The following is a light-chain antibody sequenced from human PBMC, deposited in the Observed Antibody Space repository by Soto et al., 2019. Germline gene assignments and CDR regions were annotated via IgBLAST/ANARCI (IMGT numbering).Light chain of an antibody. Sequence: QSVLTQPPSASSNPGQTVTISCSGSTSNIGTFYVYWYQHLPGTAPKLLIYLGDQRASGVSDRFSGSKSGTSASLAINGLRSDDEADYYCAAWDDNLNAYVFGSGTKVTVL. V-gene: IGLV1-47*02. CDR2: LGD. J-gene: IGLJ1*01. CDR1: TSNIGTFY. CDR3: AAWDDNLNAYV.